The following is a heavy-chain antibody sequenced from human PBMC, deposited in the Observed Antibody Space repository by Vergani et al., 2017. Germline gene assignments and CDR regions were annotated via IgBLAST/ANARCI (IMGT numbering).Heavy chain of an antibody. D-gene: IGHD1-1*01. V-gene: IGHV1-46*03. J-gene: IGHJ4*02. CDR2: INPSGGST. Sequence: QVQLVQSGAEVKKPGASVKVSCKASGYTFTSYSMHWVRQAPGQGLEWMGIINPSGGSTSYAQKFQGRVTMTRDTSTSTGYMELSSLRSEDTAVYYCARAEPGIGGGLNNYYFDYWGQGTLVTVSS. CDR3: ARAEPGIGGGLNNYYFDY. CDR1: GYTFTSYS.